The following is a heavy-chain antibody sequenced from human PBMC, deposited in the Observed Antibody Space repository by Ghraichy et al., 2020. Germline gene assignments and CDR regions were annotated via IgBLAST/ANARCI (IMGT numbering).Heavy chain of an antibody. V-gene: IGHV3-7*01. CDR1: GFTFNNYW. CDR2: IKEDGSEK. Sequence: GGSLRLSCVASGFTFNNYWMNWVRQAPGKGLEWVANIKEDGSEKYYVDSVEGRFTISRDNAKNSLFLQMNSLRAEDTAVYYCARDPTVTTGGLDYWGQGTLVTVSS. CDR3: ARDPTVTTGGLDY. J-gene: IGHJ4*02. D-gene: IGHD4-17*01.